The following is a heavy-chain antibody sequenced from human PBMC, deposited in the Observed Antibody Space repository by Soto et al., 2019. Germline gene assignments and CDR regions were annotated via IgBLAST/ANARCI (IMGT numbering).Heavy chain of an antibody. CDR3: ARDLGVASADPYGMDV. J-gene: IGHJ6*02. V-gene: IGHV1-69*13. Sequence: SVKVPCKSSGDTFNNYAIIWVRQAPGQGLEWMGGIIPIFGTANYAQKFQGRVTITADESTSTAYMELSSLRSEDTAVYYCARDLGVASADPYGMDVWGQGTTVTVSS. CDR1: GDTFNNYA. D-gene: IGHD6-13*01. CDR2: IIPIFGTA.